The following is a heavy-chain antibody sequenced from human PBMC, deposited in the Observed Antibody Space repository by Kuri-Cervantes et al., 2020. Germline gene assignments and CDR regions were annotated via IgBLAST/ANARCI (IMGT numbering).Heavy chain of an antibody. J-gene: IGHJ6*02. D-gene: IGHD3-10*01. CDR1: GFTFDDYA. CDR2: ISWNSGSI. V-gene: IGHV3-9*01. CDR3: AKHVVRGVHSYYYYGMGV. Sequence: SLKISCAASGFTFDDYAMHWVRQAPGKGLEWVSGISWNSGSIGYADSVKGRFTISRDNAKNSLYLQMNSLRAEDTALYYCAKHVVRGVHSYYYYGMGVWGQGTTVTVSS.